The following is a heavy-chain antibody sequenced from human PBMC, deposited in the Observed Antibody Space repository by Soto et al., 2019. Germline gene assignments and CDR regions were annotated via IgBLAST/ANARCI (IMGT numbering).Heavy chain of an antibody. CDR2: THHSGST. Sequence: QVQLQQWGTGLLKPSETLSLTCAVYGGSFSTYYWALIRQPPGNVLELIGETHHSGSTTYSPSLMSRVSISIDTSRNQFSLKLRAVTAADTGVYYCASRLGSCWGQGTLVTVSS. CDR1: GGSFSTYY. J-gene: IGHJ4*02. CDR3: ASRLGSC. V-gene: IGHV4-34*01. D-gene: IGHD3-16*01.